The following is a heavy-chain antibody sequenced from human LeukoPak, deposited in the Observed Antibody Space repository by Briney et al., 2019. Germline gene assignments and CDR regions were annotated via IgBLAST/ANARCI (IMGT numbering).Heavy chain of an antibody. CDR2: ISGSGGST. Sequence: PGGSLRLSCAASGFTFSSYAMSWVRQAPGKGLEWVSTISGSGGSTYYADSVKGRFTISRDNSKNTLYLQMNSLRAADTAVYYCAKGVGGYDSYYYGMDVWGQGTTVTVSS. CDR3: AKGVGGYDSYYYGMDV. J-gene: IGHJ6*02. V-gene: IGHV3-23*01. D-gene: IGHD5-12*01. CDR1: GFTFSSYA.